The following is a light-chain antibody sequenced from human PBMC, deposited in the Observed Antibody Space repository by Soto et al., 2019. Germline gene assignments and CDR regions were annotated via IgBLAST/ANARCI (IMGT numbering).Light chain of an antibody. V-gene: IGKV1-5*03. CDR3: QHYNTYPWT. J-gene: IGKJ1*01. CDR2: KAS. Sequence: DLQITKFPSILSPSLGTRVTITCRASQSISSWLAWYQQKPGKAPNLLIYKASHLENGVPSRFSGSGSGTEFTLTISSLQPGDFATYYCQHYNTYPWTFGQGTKVDIK. CDR1: QSISSW.